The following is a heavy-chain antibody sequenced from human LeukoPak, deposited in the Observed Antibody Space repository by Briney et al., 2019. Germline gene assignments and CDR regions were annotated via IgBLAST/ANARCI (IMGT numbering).Heavy chain of an antibody. CDR1: GGSISSSSYY. CDR3: ARAPYNSKYYITD. CDR2: IYYSGST. Sequence: SETLPLTCTVSGGSISSSSYYWGWIRQPPGKGLEWIGSIYYSGSTYYNPSLKSRVTISVDTSKNQFSLKLSSLTAADTAIYYCARAPYNSKYYITDWGRGTLVTVSS. V-gene: IGHV4-39*07. D-gene: IGHD4-11*01. J-gene: IGHJ4*02.